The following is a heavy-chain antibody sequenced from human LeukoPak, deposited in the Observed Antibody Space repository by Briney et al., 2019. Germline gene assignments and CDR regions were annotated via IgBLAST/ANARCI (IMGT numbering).Heavy chain of an antibody. CDR1: GFTFSSYE. J-gene: IGHJ5*01. D-gene: IGHD3-16*01. V-gene: IGHV3-48*03. CDR3: ARGVGLGGWFDS. Sequence: GGSLRLSCAASGFTFSSYEMNWVRQAPGKGLEWVSYISSSGSTIYYADSVKGRFTISRDNAKNSLYVQMNSLRAEDTAVYYCARGVGLGGWFDSWGLGTLVTVSS. CDR2: ISSSGSTI.